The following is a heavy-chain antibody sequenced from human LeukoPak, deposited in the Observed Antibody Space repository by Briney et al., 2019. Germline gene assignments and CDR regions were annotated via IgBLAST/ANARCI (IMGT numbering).Heavy chain of an antibody. J-gene: IGHJ4*02. CDR2: IIPIFGTA. CDR3: ARGGGRDSGRENDY. CDR1: GGTFSSYA. Sequence: ASVKVSCKASGGTFSSYAISWVRQAPGQRLEWMGGIIPIFGTANYAQKFQGRVTMTTDTSTSTVYMELRSLTSDDTAVYYCARGGGRDSGRENDYWGQGTLVTVSS. D-gene: IGHD1-26*01. V-gene: IGHV1-69*05.